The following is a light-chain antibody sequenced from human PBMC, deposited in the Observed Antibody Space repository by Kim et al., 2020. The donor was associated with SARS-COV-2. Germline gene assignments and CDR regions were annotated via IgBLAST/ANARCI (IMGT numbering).Light chain of an antibody. CDR3: QQYYAYPYT. CDR2: SGS. V-gene: IGKV1-8*01. J-gene: IGKJ2*01. Sequence: AATGDTVTITCRASEDIGNYVAWYQHHAGQGPKLLIYSGSTLQSGVQSKFSGTGSGTDFTLTITWLQSEDLATYYCQQYYAYPYTFGPGTKLEI. CDR1: EDIGNY.